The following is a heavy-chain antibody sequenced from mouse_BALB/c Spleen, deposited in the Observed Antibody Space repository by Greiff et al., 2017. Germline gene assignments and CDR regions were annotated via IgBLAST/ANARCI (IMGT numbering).Heavy chain of an antibody. CDR1: GYTFTDYN. J-gene: IGHJ3*01. V-gene: IGHV1S29*02. D-gene: IGHD1-1*01. CDR3: ARGYYYGSSYPFAY. CDR2: IYPYNGGT. Sequence: VQLQQSGPELVKPGASVKISCKASGYTFTDYNMHWVKQSHGKSLEWIGYIYPYNGGTGYNQKFKSKATLTVDNSSSTAYMELRSLTSEDSAVYYCARGYYYGSSYPFAYWGQGTLVTVSA.